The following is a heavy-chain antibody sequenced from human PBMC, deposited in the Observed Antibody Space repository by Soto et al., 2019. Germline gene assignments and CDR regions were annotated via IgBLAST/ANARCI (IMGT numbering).Heavy chain of an antibody. Sequence: EVQLVESGGGLVKPGGSLRLSCAASGNIFSKAWMSWVRQAPGKGLEWVGRIRSNTDGGTTDYVASVKGRFTISRDDSKNTLFLQMNSLETEDTAVYYRTIDPQDYVWDSWGQGTMVTVSS. J-gene: IGHJ4*02. CDR3: TIDPQDYVWDS. CDR1: GNIFSKAW. CDR2: IRSNTDGGTT. V-gene: IGHV3-15*01. D-gene: IGHD4-17*01.